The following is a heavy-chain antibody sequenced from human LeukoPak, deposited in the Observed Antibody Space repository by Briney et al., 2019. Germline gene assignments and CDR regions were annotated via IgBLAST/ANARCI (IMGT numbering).Heavy chain of an antibody. CDR3: ARNRGVGVNYFGY. Sequence: GASVKVSCKASGYTFTSYAMHWVRQAPGQRLEWMGWINAGNGNTKYSQKFQGRVTITRDTSASTAYMELSSLRSEDTAVYYCARNRGVGVNYFGYWGQGTLVTVSS. D-gene: IGHD1-26*01. CDR2: INAGNGNT. V-gene: IGHV1-3*01. J-gene: IGHJ4*02. CDR1: GYTFTSYA.